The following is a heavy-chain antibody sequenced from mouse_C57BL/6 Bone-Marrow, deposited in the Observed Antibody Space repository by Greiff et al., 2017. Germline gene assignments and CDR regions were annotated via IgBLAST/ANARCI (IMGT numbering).Heavy chain of an antibody. Sequence: EVQGVESGGGLVKPGGSLKLSCAASGFTFSSYAMSWVRQTPEKRLEWVATISDGGSYTYYPDNVKGRFTISRDNAKNNLYLQMSHLKSEETAMYYCARRGTTVVAHFDYWGQGTTLTVSS. CDR1: GFTFSSYA. CDR2: ISDGGSYT. D-gene: IGHD1-1*01. J-gene: IGHJ2*01. CDR3: ARRGTTVVAHFDY. V-gene: IGHV5-4*01.